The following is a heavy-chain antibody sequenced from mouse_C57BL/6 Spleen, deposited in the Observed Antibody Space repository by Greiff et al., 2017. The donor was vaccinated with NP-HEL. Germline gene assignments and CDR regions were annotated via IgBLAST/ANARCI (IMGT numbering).Heavy chain of an antibody. CDR2: ISDGGSYT. D-gene: IGHD1-1*01. J-gene: IGHJ2*01. V-gene: IGHV5-4*01. CDR3: ARDDGDYYGRSYDH. CDR1: GFTFSSYA. Sequence: DVQLVESGGGLVKPGGSLKLSCAASGFTFSSYAMSWVRQTPEKRLEWVATISDGGSYTYYPDNVKGRFTISRDNAKNNLYLQMSHLKSEDTAMYYCARDDGDYYGRSYDHWGKGTTLTVSS.